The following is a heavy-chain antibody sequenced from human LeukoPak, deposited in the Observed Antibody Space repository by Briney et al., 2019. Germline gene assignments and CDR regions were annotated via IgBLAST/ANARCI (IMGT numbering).Heavy chain of an antibody. CDR3: AKMGFGEHWLADHFDF. V-gene: IGHV4-61*05. CDR2: VFYSGSV. D-gene: IGHD6-19*01. Sequence: PSETLSLTCTVSGGSISSSSYYWGWIRQPPGKGLEWIGYVFYSGSVNYNLPLRSRVTISVNMSTNQFSLNLTSVTAADTAVYYCAKMGFGEHWLADHFDFWGQGTLVTVSS. J-gene: IGHJ4*02. CDR1: GGSISSSSYY.